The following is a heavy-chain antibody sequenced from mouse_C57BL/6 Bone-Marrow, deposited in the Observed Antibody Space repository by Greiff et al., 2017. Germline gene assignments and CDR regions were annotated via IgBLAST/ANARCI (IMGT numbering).Heavy chain of an antibody. V-gene: IGHV1-53*01. D-gene: IGHD2-1*01. J-gene: IGHJ1*03. Sequence: VQLKQPGAELVKPGASVKLSCKASGYTFTSYWMHWVKQRPGQGLEWIGNINPSNGGTNYNEKFKSKATLTVDKSSSTAYMQLSSLTSEDSAVYYCQYGNYVHWYFDVWGTGTTVTVSS. CDR2: INPSNGGT. CDR1: GYTFTSYW. CDR3: QYGNYVHWYFDV.